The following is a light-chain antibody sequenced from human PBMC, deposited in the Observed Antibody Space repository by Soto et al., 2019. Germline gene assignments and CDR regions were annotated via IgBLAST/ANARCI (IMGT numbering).Light chain of an antibody. CDR2: EGS. Sequence: QSALTQPASVSGSPGQSITISCTGTSSDVGSYNLVSWYQQHPGKAPKLMIYEGSKRPSGVSNRFSASKTGNTASLTISGLQAEDEGDYYCCSYAGSSTYVFGTGTRVTVL. CDR3: CSYAGSSTYV. V-gene: IGLV2-23*01. J-gene: IGLJ1*01. CDR1: SSDVGSYNL.